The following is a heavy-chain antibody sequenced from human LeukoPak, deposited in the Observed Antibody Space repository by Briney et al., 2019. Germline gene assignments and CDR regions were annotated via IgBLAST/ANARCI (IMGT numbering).Heavy chain of an antibody. Sequence: GGSLRLSCAASGFTFSSYWMHWVRQAPGKGLVWVSRINSDGSSTSYADSVKGRFTISRDNAKNTLYLQMNSLRAEDTAVYYCARGICSSTSCYGDYYYYGMDVWGQGTTVTVSS. V-gene: IGHV3-74*01. CDR2: INSDGSST. CDR3: ARGICSSTSCYGDYYYYGMDV. CDR1: GFTFSSYW. D-gene: IGHD2-2*01. J-gene: IGHJ6*02.